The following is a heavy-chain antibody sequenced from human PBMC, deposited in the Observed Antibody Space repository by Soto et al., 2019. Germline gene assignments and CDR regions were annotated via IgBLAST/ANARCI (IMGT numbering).Heavy chain of an antibody. D-gene: IGHD3-22*01. V-gene: IGHV4-4*02. J-gene: IGHJ4*02. CDR3: ASSYVSSGYYLTGVY. Sequence: SETLSFTCAVSGGSISSSNWWSWVRQPPGKGLEWIGEIYHSGSTNYNPSLKSRVTISVDKSKNQFSLKLSSVTAADTAVYYCASSYVSSGYYLTGVYWGQGTLVTVSS. CDR1: GGSISSSNW. CDR2: IYHSGST.